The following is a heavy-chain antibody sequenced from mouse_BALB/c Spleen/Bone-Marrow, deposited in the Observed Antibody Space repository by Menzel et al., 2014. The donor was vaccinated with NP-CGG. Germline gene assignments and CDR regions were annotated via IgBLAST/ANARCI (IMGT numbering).Heavy chain of an antibody. J-gene: IGHJ4*01. V-gene: IGHV2-9*02. D-gene: IGHD1-1*02. CDR1: GFSLTSYG. CDR3: ARDRGGSSRALDY. CDR2: IWAGGST. Sequence: VKLVESGPGLVAPSQNLSITCTVSGFSLTSYGVHWVRQPPGKGLEWLGVIWAGGSTIYNSALMSRLSIGKDNSKSQVFLKMNSLQTDDTALYYCARDRGGSSRALDYWGQGTSVTVSS.